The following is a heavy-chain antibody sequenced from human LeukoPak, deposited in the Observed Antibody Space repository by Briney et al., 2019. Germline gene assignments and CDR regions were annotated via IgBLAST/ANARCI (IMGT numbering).Heavy chain of an antibody. Sequence: SETLSLTCAVSGLSISTNTYYWGWIRQPPGKGLEWIGYIYYSGSTNYNPSLKSRVTISVDTSKNQFSLKLSSVTAADTAVYYCARSTRIVGATSVDYWGQGTLVTVSS. D-gene: IGHD1-26*01. CDR3: ARSTRIVGATSVDY. CDR1: GLSISTNTYY. J-gene: IGHJ4*02. CDR2: IYYSGST. V-gene: IGHV4-61*05.